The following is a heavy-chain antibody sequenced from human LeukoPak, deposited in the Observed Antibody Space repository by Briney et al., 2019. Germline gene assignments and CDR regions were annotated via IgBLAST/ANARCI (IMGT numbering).Heavy chain of an antibody. CDR3: AKDPLSYTSIWYYFDY. D-gene: IGHD6-13*01. CDR2: ISYDGSNK. Sequence: GGSLRLSCAASGFTFSSYAMHWVRQAPGKGLEWVAVISYDGSNKYYADSVKGRFTISRDNSKNTLYLQMNSLRAEDTAVYCCAKDPLSYTSIWYYFDYWGQGTLVTVSS. CDR1: GFTFSSYA. J-gene: IGHJ4*02. V-gene: IGHV3-30-3*01.